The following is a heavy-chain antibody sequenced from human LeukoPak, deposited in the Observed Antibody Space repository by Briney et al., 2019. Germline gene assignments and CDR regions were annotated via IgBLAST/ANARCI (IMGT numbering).Heavy chain of an antibody. V-gene: IGHV3-23*01. Sequence: GGSLRLSCAASGFTFNTYGMSWVRQAPGKGLEWVSGISGSGGATYYADSVKGRFTVSRDDPHNTLYLQMNSVRAEDTAVYFCARAGRKSRGIDIVRKKETGYYYYMDVWGKGTTVTVSS. D-gene: IGHD2-15*01. CDR3: ARAGRKSRGIDIVRKKETGYYYYMDV. CDR2: ISGSGGAT. CDR1: GFTFNTYG. J-gene: IGHJ6*03.